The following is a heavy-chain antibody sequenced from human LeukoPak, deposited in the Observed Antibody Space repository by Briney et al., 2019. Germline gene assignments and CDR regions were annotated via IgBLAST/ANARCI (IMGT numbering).Heavy chain of an antibody. J-gene: IGHJ6*02. V-gene: IGHV4-59*01. Sequence: SETPSLTCAVYGGSFSGYYWSWIRQPPGKGLEWIGYIYYSGSTNYNPSLKSRVTISVDTSKNQFSLKLSSVTAADTAVYYCARNSPYGDYYYGMDVWGQGTTVTVSS. CDR1: GGSFSGYY. CDR3: ARNSPYGDYYYGMDV. CDR2: IYYSGST. D-gene: IGHD4-17*01.